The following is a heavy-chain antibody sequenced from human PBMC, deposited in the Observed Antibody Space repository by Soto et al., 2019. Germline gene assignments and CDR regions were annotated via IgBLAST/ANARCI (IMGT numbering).Heavy chain of an antibody. CDR2: ISSTSTYI. D-gene: IGHD5-18*01. V-gene: IGHV3-21*01. CDR3: AREGSPYSNNTAVFDY. CDR1: GFTFSSFS. J-gene: IGHJ4*02. Sequence: EVQLVESGGGLVKPGGSLRLSCAASGFTFSSFSMNWVRQAPGKGLEWVSSISSTSTYIYYADSVKGRFTISRDNDKNSLYLQMDSLRAEATAVYYWAREGSPYSNNTAVFDYCGQGALVTGSS.